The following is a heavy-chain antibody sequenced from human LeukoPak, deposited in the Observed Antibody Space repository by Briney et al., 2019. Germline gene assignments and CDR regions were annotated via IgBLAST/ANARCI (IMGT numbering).Heavy chain of an antibody. CDR2: IYTSGST. V-gene: IGHV4-61*02. CDR3: ARDPAYDSSGYYGDY. D-gene: IGHD3-22*01. CDR1: GGSFSSGSYY. J-gene: IGHJ4*02. Sequence: TSETLSLTCTVSGGSFSSGSYYWSWIRQPAGKGLEWIGRIYTSGSTNYNPSLKSRVTISVDTSKNQFSLKLSSVTAADTAVYYCARDPAYDSSGYYGDYWGQGTLVTVSS.